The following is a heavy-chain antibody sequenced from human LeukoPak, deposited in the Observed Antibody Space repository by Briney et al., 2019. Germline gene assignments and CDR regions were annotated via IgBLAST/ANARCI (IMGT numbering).Heavy chain of an antibody. Sequence: PSETLSPTCTVSGDSISSTTYWWGWIRQSPGKGLEWIGSMSYVGITSYNPSLKSRATISVDTSKNQFSLMLNSVTAADTAVYYCARDPDYYDSSGYLDYWGQGTLVTVSS. D-gene: IGHD3-22*01. CDR2: MSYVGIT. V-gene: IGHV4-39*02. CDR3: ARDPDYYDSSGYLDY. J-gene: IGHJ4*02. CDR1: GDSISSTTYW.